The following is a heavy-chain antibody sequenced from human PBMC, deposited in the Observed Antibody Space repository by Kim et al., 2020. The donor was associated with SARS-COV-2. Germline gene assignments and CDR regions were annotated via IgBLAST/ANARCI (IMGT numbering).Heavy chain of an antibody. CDR3: APAWIQLTLPIDY. D-gene: IGHD5-18*01. V-gene: IGHV3-48*02. J-gene: IGHJ4*02. CDR1: GFTFSSYS. Sequence: GGSLRLSCAASGFTFSSYSMNWVRQAPGKGLEWVSYISSSSSTIYYADSVKGRFTISRDNAKNSLYLQMNSLRDEDTAVYYCAPAWIQLTLPIDYWGQGTLVTVSS. CDR2: ISSSSSTI.